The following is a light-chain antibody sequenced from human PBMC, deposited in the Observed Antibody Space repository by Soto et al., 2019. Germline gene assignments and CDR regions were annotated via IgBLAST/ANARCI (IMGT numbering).Light chain of an antibody. CDR1: SSDVGGYNY. Sequence: QSVLTQPASVSGSPGQSITISCTGTSSDVGGYNYVSWYQQHPGKAPKVMIYEVSNRPSGVSTRFSGSKSGHTASLTISGLQAEEEADYYFSPYTTSTALVFGGGTKLTVL. CDR2: EVS. V-gene: IGLV2-14*01. J-gene: IGLJ3*02. CDR3: SPYTTSTALV.